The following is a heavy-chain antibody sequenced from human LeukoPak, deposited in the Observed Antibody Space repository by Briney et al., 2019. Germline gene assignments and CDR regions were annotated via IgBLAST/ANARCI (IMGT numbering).Heavy chain of an antibody. V-gene: IGHV3-20*04. Sequence: GGSLRLSCAASGFTFDDYDMSWVRQAPGKGLEWVSGVNWNGGSTAYADSVKGRFTISRDNAKNSLYLQMNSLRAEDTAVYYCARDGDGRNYPFDYWGQGTLVTVSS. J-gene: IGHJ4*02. CDR3: ARDGDGRNYPFDY. CDR1: GFTFDDYD. CDR2: VNWNGGST. D-gene: IGHD1-7*01.